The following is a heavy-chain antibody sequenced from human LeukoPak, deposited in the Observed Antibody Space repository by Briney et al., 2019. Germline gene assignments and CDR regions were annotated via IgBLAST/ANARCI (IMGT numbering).Heavy chain of an antibody. Sequence: GGSLTLSCAASGFTFSSYSMNWVRQAPGKEREWVSSIINSSRYTYYTDSVKGRFTISRDNANNALYLEMNSLRAEDTGLYYCARQYYYDSSGSWSYYNYYLDVWGKGTTVTVSS. V-gene: IGHV3-21*04. CDR1: GFTFSSYS. CDR3: ARQYYYDSSGSWSYYNYYLDV. D-gene: IGHD3-22*01. CDR2: IINSSRYT. J-gene: IGHJ6*03.